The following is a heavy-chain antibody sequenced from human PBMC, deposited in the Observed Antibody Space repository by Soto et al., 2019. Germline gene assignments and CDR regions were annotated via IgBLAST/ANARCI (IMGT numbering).Heavy chain of an antibody. J-gene: IGHJ5*02. V-gene: IGHV1-18*01. CDR1: GYTFTSYG. CDR2: ISPNSGST. D-gene: IGHD2-2*01. CDR3: AREGERGPYCSSTSCAYNWFDP. Sequence: ASVKVSCKASGYTFTSYGISWVRQAPGQGLEWMGWISPNSGSTNYAQKLQGWVTMTRDTSISTAYMELSSLRSDDTAVYYCAREGERGPYCSSTSCAYNWFDPWGQGTLVTVSS.